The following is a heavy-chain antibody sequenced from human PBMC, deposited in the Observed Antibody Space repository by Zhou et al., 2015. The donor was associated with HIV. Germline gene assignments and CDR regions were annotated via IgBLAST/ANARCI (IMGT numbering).Heavy chain of an antibody. V-gene: IGHV1-69*06. J-gene: IGHJ4*02. D-gene: IGHD1-26*01. CDR3: AREWEGATTVATPFPY. Sequence: QVQLVQSGAEVKKPGSSVKVSCKASGGTFSSYAISWVRQAPGQGLEWMGGITPLFGTPNYAQNFHGRVTITADKSTSTTYMYLNSLRSEDTAIYYCAREWEGATTVATPFPYWGQGTLVTVSS. CDR1: GGTFSSYA. CDR2: ITPLFGTP.